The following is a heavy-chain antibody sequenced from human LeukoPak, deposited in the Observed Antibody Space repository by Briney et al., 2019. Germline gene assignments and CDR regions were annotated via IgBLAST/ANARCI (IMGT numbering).Heavy chain of an antibody. CDR1: GYTFTSYG. Sequence: GASVKVSCKASGYTFTSYGISWVRQAPGQGLEWMGWMNPNSGNTGYAQKFQGRVIITRNTSIGTAYMELSSLRSEDTAVYYCASTSQPYSSGWYYFDYWGQGTLVTVSS. CDR2: MNPNSGNT. J-gene: IGHJ4*02. V-gene: IGHV1-8*03. D-gene: IGHD6-19*01. CDR3: ASTSQPYSSGWYYFDY.